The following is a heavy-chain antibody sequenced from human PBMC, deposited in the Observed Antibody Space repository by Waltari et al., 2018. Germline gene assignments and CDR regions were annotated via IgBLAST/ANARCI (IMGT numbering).Heavy chain of an antibody. Sequence: QVQLVQSGAEVKKPGSSVKVSCKASGGTFSSYTISWVRQAPGQGLEWMGRIIPILGIANYAQKFQGRVTITADKSTSTAYMELSSLRSEDTAVYYCASGYCSSTSCWGGTDWFDPWGQGTLVTVSS. V-gene: IGHV1-69*02. CDR3: ASGYCSSTSCWGGTDWFDP. CDR1: GGTFSSYT. D-gene: IGHD2-2*01. CDR2: IIPILGIA. J-gene: IGHJ5*02.